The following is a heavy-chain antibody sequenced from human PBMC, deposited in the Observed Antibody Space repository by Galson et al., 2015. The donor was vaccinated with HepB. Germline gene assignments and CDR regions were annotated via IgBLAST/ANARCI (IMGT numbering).Heavy chain of an antibody. V-gene: IGHV5-51*03. CDR2: IYPGDSDT. Sequence: QSGAEVKKPGESLKISCKGSGYSFTSYWIGWVRQMPGKGLEWMGIIYPGDSDTRYSPSFQGQVTISADKSISTAYLQWSSLKASDTAMYYCARVASTFGTMIVVVGGYDAFDIWGQGTMVTVSS. D-gene: IGHD3-22*01. CDR3: ARVASTFGTMIVVVGGYDAFDI. J-gene: IGHJ3*02. CDR1: GYSFTSYW.